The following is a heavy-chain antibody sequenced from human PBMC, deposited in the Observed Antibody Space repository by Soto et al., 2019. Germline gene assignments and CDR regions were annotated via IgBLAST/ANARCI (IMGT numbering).Heavy chain of an antibody. D-gene: IGHD6-6*01. CDR3: ARELAARTMGFDY. CDR2: IWYDGSNK. J-gene: IGHJ4*02. V-gene: IGHV3-33*01. CDR1: GFTFGSYG. Sequence: PGGSLRLSCAASGFTFGSYGMHWVRQAPGKGLEWVAVIWYDGSNKYYADSVKGRFTISRDNSKNTLYLQMNSLRAEDTAVYYCARELAARTMGFDYWGQGTLVTVS.